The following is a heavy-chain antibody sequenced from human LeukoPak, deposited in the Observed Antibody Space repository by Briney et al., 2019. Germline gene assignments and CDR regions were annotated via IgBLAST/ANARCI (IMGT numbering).Heavy chain of an antibody. CDR1: GFTFSSYD. CDR3: ARARPEVWSPDF. D-gene: IGHD2-8*02. CDR2: IGTAGDT. Sequence: PGGSLRLSCAASGFTFSSYDMHWVRQATGKGLEWVSAIGTAGDTYYPGSVKGRFTISRENAKNSLYLQMNSLRAGDTAVYYCARARPEVWSPDFWGQGTLVTVSS. J-gene: IGHJ4*02. V-gene: IGHV3-13*04.